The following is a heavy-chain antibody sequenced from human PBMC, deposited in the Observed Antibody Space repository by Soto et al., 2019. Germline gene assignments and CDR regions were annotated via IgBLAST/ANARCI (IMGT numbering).Heavy chain of an antibody. D-gene: IGHD3-10*01. J-gene: IGHJ4*02. CDR2: ISPYNGKT. Sequence: ASVKVSCKASGYTDITYGFNWVRQAPGQGLEWMGWISPYNGKTKFAQKVQGRVTFTTDTSTSTAYMDLNSLRSDATAVYYCARVRVIRGVIPSHFGLWGQGTLVTVSS. CDR1: GYTDITYG. V-gene: IGHV1-18*01. CDR3: ARVRVIRGVIPSHFGL.